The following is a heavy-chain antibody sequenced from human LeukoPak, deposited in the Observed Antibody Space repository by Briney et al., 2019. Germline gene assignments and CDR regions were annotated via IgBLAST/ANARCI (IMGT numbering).Heavy chain of an antibody. CDR3: ARDPLGPDY. J-gene: IGHJ4*02. Sequence: SETLSLTCTVSGYSISSGYYWGWIWQPPGKGREWIGIIYHSGSTYYNPSLKSRVTISVDTSTNQFSLKLSSVTAADTAVYYCARDPLGPDYWGQGTLVTVSS. CDR2: IYHSGST. CDR1: GYSISSGYY. V-gene: IGHV4-38-2*02.